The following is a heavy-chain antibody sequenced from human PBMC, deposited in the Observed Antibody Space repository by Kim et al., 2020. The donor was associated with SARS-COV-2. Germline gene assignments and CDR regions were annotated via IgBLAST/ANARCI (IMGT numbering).Heavy chain of an antibody. CDR3: ARDLTVTTSDEGAFDYYYGMDV. CDR2: INPNSGGT. CDR1: GYTFTGYY. V-gene: IGHV1-2*04. J-gene: IGHJ6*02. D-gene: IGHD4-4*01. Sequence: ASVKVSCKASGYTFTGYYMHWVRQAPGQGLEWMGWINPNSGGTNYAQKFQGWVTMTRDTSISTAYMELSRLRSDDTAVYYCARDLTVTTSDEGAFDYYYGMDVWGQGTTVTVSS.